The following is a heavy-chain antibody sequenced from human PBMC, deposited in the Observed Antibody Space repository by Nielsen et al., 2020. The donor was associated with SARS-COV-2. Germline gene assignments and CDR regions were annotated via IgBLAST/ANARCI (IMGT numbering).Heavy chain of an antibody. Sequence: WIRQPPGKGLEWVSSISSSSSYIYYADSVKGRFTISRDNAKNTLYLQMNSLRAEDTAVYYCAKGSGTSPYYFDYWGQGTLVTVSS. J-gene: IGHJ4*02. D-gene: IGHD1-26*01. CDR2: ISSSSSYI. V-gene: IGHV3-21*04. CDR3: AKGSGTSPYYFDY.